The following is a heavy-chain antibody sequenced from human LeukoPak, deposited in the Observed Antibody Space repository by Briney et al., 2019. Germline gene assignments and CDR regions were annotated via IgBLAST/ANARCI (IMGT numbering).Heavy chain of an antibody. CDR3: ANHVFGGGYCSGGSCYPDPYFDY. Sequence: LSCAASGFTFSSYAMSWVRQAPGKGLEWVSXISGSGGSTYYADSVKGRFTISRDNSKNTLYLQMNSLRAEDTAVYYCANHVFGGGYCSGGSCYPDPYFDYWGQGTLVTVSS. CDR2: ISGSGGST. CDR1: GFTFSSYA. V-gene: IGHV3-23*01. J-gene: IGHJ4*02. D-gene: IGHD2-15*01.